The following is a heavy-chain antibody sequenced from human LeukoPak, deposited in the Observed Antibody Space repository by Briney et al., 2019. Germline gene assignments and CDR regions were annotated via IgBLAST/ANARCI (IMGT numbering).Heavy chain of an antibody. CDR3: AKGYCSGGSCYSGNYMDV. J-gene: IGHJ6*03. V-gene: IGHV3-43D*03. CDR1: GFTFDDYA. D-gene: IGHD2-15*01. Sequence: GGSLRLPCAASGFTFDDYAMHWVRQAPGKGLEWVSLISWDGGSTYYADSVKGRFTISRDNSKNSLYLQMNSLRAEDTALYYCAKGYCSGGSCYSGNYMDVWGKGTTVTVSS. CDR2: ISWDGGST.